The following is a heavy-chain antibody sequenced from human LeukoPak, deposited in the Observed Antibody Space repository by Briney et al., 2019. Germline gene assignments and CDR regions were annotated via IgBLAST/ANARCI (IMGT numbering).Heavy chain of an antibody. J-gene: IGHJ4*02. CDR2: ISGSGGST. D-gene: IGHD2-8*01. V-gene: IGHV3-23*01. CDR3: AKDRSCTNDICRGDFDY. CDR1: GFTFSSYA. Sequence: GGSLRLSCAASGFTFSSYAVSWVRQAPGKGLEWVSSISGSGGSTYSADSVKGRFTVSRDNSKNTLYLQMNSLRAEDTALYYCAKDRSCTNDICRGDFDYWGQGTLVTVSS.